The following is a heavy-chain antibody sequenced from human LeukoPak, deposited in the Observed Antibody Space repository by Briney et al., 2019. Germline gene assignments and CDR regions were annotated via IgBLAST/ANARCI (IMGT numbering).Heavy chain of an antibody. J-gene: IGHJ3*02. D-gene: IGHD6-6*01. CDR2: IYYSGNT. V-gene: IGHV4-39*01. CDR1: GGSISSSSYY. Sequence: SETLSLTCTVSGGSISSSSYYWGWIRQPPGKGLEWIGSIYYSGNTYYNPSLKSRVTISVDTSKNQFSLKLSSVTAADTAVYYRARRGRVEYSSASYAFDIWGQGTMVTVSS. CDR3: ARRGRVEYSSASYAFDI.